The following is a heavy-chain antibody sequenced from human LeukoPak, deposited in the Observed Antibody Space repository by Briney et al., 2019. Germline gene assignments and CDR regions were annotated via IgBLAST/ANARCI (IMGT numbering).Heavy chain of an antibody. V-gene: IGHV1-69*13. CDR2: IIPIFGTA. CDR3: AREQNPNDYGGNSAGLWYFDL. D-gene: IGHD4-23*01. J-gene: IGHJ2*01. CDR1: GGTFSSYA. Sequence: ASVKVSCTASGGTFSSYAISWVGQAPGQGLEWMGGIIPIFGTANYAQKFQGRVTITADESTSTAYMELSSLRSEDTAVYYCAREQNPNDYGGNSAGLWYFDLWGRGTLVTVSS.